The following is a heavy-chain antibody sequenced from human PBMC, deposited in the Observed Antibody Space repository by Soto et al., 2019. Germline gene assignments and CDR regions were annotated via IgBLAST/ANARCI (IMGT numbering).Heavy chain of an antibody. J-gene: IGHJ6*02. CDR1: GGSISSSSYY. V-gene: IGHV4-39*01. Sequence: QLQLQESGPGLVKPSETLSLTCTVSGGSISSSSYYWGWIRQPPGKGLEWIGSIYYSGSTYYNPSLKSRATISEDTAKNQFCLKRSSVTATDTAVYYCARHYSTSVYYYYDGMDVWCQGTTVTVSS. D-gene: IGHD6-6*01. CDR2: IYYSGST. CDR3: ARHYSTSVYYYYDGMDV.